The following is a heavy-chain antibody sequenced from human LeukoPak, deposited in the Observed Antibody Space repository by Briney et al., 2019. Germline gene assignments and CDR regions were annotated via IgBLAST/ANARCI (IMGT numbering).Heavy chain of an antibody. V-gene: IGHV4-61*05. CDR2: KDYSGST. CDR1: GVSISSTSYY. Sequence: SETLSLTCTVSGVSISSTSYYWGWIRQPPGKGLEWIGYKDYSGSTNYNRSLKGRVTISVDTSKNQFSLKLSSVTAADTAVYYCARVYYSSSYDYWYFDLWGRGTLVTVSS. CDR3: ARVYYSSSYDYWYFDL. D-gene: IGHD6-13*01. J-gene: IGHJ2*01.